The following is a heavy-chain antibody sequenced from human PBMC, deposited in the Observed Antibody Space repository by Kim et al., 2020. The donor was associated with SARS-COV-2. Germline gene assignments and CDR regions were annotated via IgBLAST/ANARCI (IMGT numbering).Heavy chain of an antibody. Sequence: ASVKVSCKASGYTFTGYYMHWVRQAPGQGLEWMGWINPNSGGTNYAQKFQGWVTMTRDTSISTAYMELSRLRSDDTAVYYCARGPGSVHDSSGYYEYYFDYWGQGTLVTVSS. D-gene: IGHD3-22*01. CDR3: ARGPGSVHDSSGYYEYYFDY. V-gene: IGHV1-2*04. J-gene: IGHJ4*02. CDR2: INPNSGGT. CDR1: GYTFTGYY.